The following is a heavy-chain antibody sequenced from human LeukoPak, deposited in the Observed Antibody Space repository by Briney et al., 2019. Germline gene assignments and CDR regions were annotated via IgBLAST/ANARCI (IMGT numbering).Heavy chain of an antibody. CDR2: IYYSGST. V-gene: IGHV4-39*07. CDR3: AISSGYYYIDVLEAAFDI. Sequence: SETLSLTCTVSGGSICSSSYYWGWIRQPPGKGLEWIGSIYYSGSTYYNPSLKSRVTISVDTSKNQFSLKLSSVTAADTAVYYCAISSGYYYIDVLEAAFDIWGQGTMVTVSS. CDR1: GGSICSSSYY. J-gene: IGHJ3*02. D-gene: IGHD3-22*01.